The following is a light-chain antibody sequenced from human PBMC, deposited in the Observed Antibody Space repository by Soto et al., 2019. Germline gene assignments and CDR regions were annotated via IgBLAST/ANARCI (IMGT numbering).Light chain of an antibody. V-gene: IGLV2-14*01. J-gene: IGLJ3*02. CDR2: EVS. CDR3: SSFTSSRTLV. Sequence: QSVLTQPASVSGSPGQSITISCTGTSSDVGGYNYVSWYQQHPGKVPKLMIYEVSYRPSGVSNRFSASKSGNTASLTISGLQAEDEANYYCSSFTSSRTLVFGGGTQLTVL. CDR1: SSDVGGYNY.